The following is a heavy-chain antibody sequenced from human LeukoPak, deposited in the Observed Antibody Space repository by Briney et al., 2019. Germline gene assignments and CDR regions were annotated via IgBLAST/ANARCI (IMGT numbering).Heavy chain of an antibody. CDR1: GYSISSGYY. CDR3: ARTYYDILTGYPPDAFDI. CDR2: IYHRGST. D-gene: IGHD3-9*01. J-gene: IGHJ3*02. Sequence: SETLSLTCAVSGYSISSGYYWGWIRQPPGKGLEWIGSIYHRGSTYYNPSLKSRVTISVDTSKNQFSLKLSSVTAADTAVYYCARTYYDILTGYPPDAFDIWGQGTMVTVSS. V-gene: IGHV4-38-2*01.